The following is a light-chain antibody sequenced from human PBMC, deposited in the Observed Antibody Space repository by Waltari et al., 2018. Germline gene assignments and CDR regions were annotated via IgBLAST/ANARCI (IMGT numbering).Light chain of an antibody. CDR3: SLYMGSGVWV. J-gene: IGLJ3*02. Sequence: QTVVTQEPSLSVSPGGTVTLTCALSSGSVSSNSSATWYQQPPGQAPRTLVYKGNFRSSGFPDRFSGSVLGNKAALTITGAQADDDSDYYCSLYMGSGVWVFGGGTKLTVL. CDR2: KGN. V-gene: IGLV8-61*01. CDR1: SGSVSSNSS.